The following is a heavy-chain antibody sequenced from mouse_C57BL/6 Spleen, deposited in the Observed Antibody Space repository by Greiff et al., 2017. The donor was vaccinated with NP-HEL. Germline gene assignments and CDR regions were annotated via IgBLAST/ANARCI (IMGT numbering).Heavy chain of an antibody. CDR2: YPGSGNTY. CDR1: YTFTDYYM. V-gene: IGHV1-83*01. CDR3: RREVRREYGNAMDY. J-gene: IGHJ4*01. D-gene: IGHD5-1*01. Sequence: VQLQQSGPELVKPGASVKMSCKASGYTFTDYYMHWVKQKPGKGLEWIGEIYPGSGNTYYNEKFKGKATLTADTSSSTAYMQLSSLTSEDSAVYFCARREVRREYGNAMDYWGQGTSVTVSS.